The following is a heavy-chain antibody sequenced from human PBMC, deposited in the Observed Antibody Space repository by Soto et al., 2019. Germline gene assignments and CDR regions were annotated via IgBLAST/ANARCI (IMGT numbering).Heavy chain of an antibody. V-gene: IGHV4-39*01. D-gene: IGHD1-7*01. J-gene: IGHJ6*03. Sequence: QLQLQESGPGLVKPSETLSLTCTVSGGSISSSSYYWGWIRQPPGKGLEWIGSIYYSGSTYYNPSRKSRFPISVDTSKNPFSLKLSSVTAADTAVYYCARRRGITGTNYHYYYNMDVWGKGTTVTVSS. CDR2: IYYSGST. CDR3: ARRRGITGTNYHYYYNMDV. CDR1: GGSISSSSYY.